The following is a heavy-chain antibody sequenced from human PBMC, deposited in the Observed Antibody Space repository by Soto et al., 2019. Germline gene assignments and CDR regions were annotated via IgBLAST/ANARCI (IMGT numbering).Heavy chain of an antibody. D-gene: IGHD5-12*01. J-gene: IGHJ4*02. CDR2: INHSGST. V-gene: IGHV4-34*01. CDR1: GGPFLAYY. Sequence: SDHLPLTSAVYGGPFLAYYWSWIRQLPGRRLEWIGEINHSGSTNYNPSVKRRGTISVATSKNQFSLKLRSVTAADTAVYYCARGVEIATITDYWGQGTLVTVSS. CDR3: ARGVEIATITDY.